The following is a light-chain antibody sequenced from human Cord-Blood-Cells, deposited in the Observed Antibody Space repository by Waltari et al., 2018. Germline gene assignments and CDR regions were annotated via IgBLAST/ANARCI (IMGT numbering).Light chain of an antibody. CDR3: CSYAGSYTLV. CDR2: DVS. J-gene: IGLJ2*01. Sequence: QSALTQPPPASGSPVQSVTISCTGTSSDVGGYNYVSWYQQHPGKAPNLMIYDVSKRPSGVPDRFSGSKSGNTASLTISGLQAEDEADYYCCSYAGSYTLVFGGGTKLTVL. V-gene: IGLV2-11*01. CDR1: SSDVGGYNY.